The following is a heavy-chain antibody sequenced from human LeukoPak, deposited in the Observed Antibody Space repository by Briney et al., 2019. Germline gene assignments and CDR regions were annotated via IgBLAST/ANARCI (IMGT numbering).Heavy chain of an antibody. J-gene: IGHJ4*02. CDR3: ARDFGWLSGFDN. CDR1: GFTFSGSA. V-gene: IGHV3-30-3*01. CDR2: ISYDGTNK. Sequence: GGSLRLSCAASGFTFSGSAIHWVRQAPGKGLEWVAIISYDGTNKYYADSVRGRFTTSRDNSKNTLYLQMNSLRAKDTAVYYCARDFGWLSGFDNWGQGTLVTVSS. D-gene: IGHD3-9*01.